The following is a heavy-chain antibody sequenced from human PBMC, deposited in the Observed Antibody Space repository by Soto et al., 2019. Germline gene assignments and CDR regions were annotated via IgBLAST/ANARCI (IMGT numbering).Heavy chain of an antibody. CDR2: IYTSGST. Sequence: PSETLSLTCTVSGGSISSYYWSWIRQPAGKGLEWIGRIYTSGSTNCNPSLKSRVTMSVDTSKKQFSLKLRSVTAADTAVYYCVRDGTKTLRDWFDPWGQGMSVTVSS. CDR1: GGSISSYY. J-gene: IGHJ5*02. D-gene: IGHD1-1*01. V-gene: IGHV4-4*07. CDR3: VRDGTKTLRDWFDP.